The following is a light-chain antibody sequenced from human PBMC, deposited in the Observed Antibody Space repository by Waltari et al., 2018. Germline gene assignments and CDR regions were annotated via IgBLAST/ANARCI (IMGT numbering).Light chain of an antibody. V-gene: IGKV2-28*01. CDR1: QRLLHRNGYNY. CDR3: MQSLQALWT. J-gene: IGKJ1*01. CDR2: LGS. Sequence: DIVMPQSPLSLPVTPGEPASISCRSSQRLLHRNGYNYLDWYLQKPGQSPQLLIYLGSNRASGVPDRFSGSGSGTDFTLKISRVEAEDVGVYYCMQSLQALWTFGPGTKVEIK.